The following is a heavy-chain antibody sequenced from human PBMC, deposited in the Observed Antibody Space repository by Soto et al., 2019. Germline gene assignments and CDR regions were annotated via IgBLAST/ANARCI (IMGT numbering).Heavy chain of an antibody. V-gene: IGHV3-74*03. CDR3: VRDMQLWRLVS. CDR2: INTDGSVA. D-gene: IGHD2-21*01. J-gene: IGHJ5*02. Sequence: EVQLVESGGGLVQPGESLRLSCAASGLTFRSYWMHWVRQAPGKGLVWVSRINTDGSVAMYVDSVKGRFAISRDSAKNTLYIHMNSLIAEDTAVYYCVRDMQLWRLVSWRQGTLVTVAS. CDR1: GLTFRSYW.